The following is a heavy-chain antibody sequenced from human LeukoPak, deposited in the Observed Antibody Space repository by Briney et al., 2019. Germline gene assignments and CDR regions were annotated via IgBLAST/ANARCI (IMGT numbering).Heavy chain of an antibody. CDR2: ISGSGGSP. CDR3: VKQGGDYYDTTGKGFDY. J-gene: IGHJ4*02. CDR1: GFTFSSYA. Sequence: GGSLRLSCAASGFTFSSYAMSWVRQAPGKGLEWVSAISGSGGSPYYADSVKGRFTISRGNSKKTVFLQMNSLKAEDTAVYYCVKQGGDYYDTTGKGFDYWPLGTLVTVSS. D-gene: IGHD3-22*01. V-gene: IGHV3-23*01.